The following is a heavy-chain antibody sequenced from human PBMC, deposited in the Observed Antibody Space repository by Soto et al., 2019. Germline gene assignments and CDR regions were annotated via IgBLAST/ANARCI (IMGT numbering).Heavy chain of an antibody. D-gene: IGHD1-1*01. CDR3: ARCVQGDYYYGMDV. CDR1: GYTFYSHS. CDR2: INGDYGNT. Sequence: QAQLVQSGAEVKKPGASVKVSCKASGYTFYSHSISWVRQAPGQGLEWMGRINGDYGNTQYAQKFRGRVTMTTDTSTTTVYRELTNLRSDETAVYYCARCVQGDYYYGMDVWGQGTTVTVSS. J-gene: IGHJ6*02. V-gene: IGHV1-18*01.